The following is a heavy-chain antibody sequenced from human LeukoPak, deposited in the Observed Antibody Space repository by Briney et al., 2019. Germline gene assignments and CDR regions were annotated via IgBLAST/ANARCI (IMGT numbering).Heavy chain of an antibody. V-gene: IGHV1-18*01. CDR2: ISAYNGNT. D-gene: IGHD4-23*01. Sequence: ASVKVSCKASGHTFTSYGISWVRQAPGQGLEWMGWISAYNGNTNYAQKLQGRVTMTTDTSTSTAYMELRSLRSDDTAVYYCARGLYSHDCGGKEADYWGQGTLVTVSS. CDR1: GHTFTSYG. J-gene: IGHJ4*02. CDR3: ARGLYSHDCGGKEADY.